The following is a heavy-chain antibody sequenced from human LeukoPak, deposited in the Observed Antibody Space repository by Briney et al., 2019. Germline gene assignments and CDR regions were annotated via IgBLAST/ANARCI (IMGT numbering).Heavy chain of an antibody. CDR3: ARRWLQSWAFDI. CDR2: ISSSSSYI. J-gene: IGHJ3*02. V-gene: IGHV3-21*01. CDR1: GFTFSSYS. D-gene: IGHD5-24*01. Sequence: GGSLRLSCAASGFTFSSYSMNWVRQAPGKGLGWVSSISSSSSYIYYADSVKGRFTISRDNAKNSLYLQMNSLRAEDTAVYYCARRWLQSWAFDIWGQGTMVTVSS.